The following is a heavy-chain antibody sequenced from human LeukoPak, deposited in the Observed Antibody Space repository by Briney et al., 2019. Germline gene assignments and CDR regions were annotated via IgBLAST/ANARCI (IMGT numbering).Heavy chain of an antibody. V-gene: IGHV3-7*01. CDR1: GFTFSSYW. D-gene: IGHD3-3*01. CDR2: IKQDGSEK. Sequence: GGSLRLSCAASGFTFSSYWMSWVRQAPGKGLEWVANIKQDGSEKYYVDSVKGRFTISRDNAKNSLYLQMNSLRAEDTAVYYCARDGPPQYYDFWSGYYLGNYYYYGMDVWGQGTLVTVSS. CDR3: ARDGPPQYYDFWSGYYLGNYYYYGMDV. J-gene: IGHJ6*02.